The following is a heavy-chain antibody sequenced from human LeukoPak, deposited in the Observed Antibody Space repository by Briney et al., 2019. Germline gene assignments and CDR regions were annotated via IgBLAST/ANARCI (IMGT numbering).Heavy chain of an antibody. CDR2: IKQDGSEK. Sequence: PGGSQRLSCAASGFTFNKYWMTWVRQAPGKGLEWVANIKQDGSEKYYVDSVKGRFTISRDNAKNSVHLQMNSLRAEDTGVYYCARINSGIDLGDAYDIWGQGTTVTVSS. J-gene: IGHJ3*02. CDR1: GFTFNKYW. CDR3: ARINSGIDLGDAYDI. V-gene: IGHV3-7*01. D-gene: IGHD1-26*01.